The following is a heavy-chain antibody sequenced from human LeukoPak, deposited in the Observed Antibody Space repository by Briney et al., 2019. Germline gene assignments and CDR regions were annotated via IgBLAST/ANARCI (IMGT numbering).Heavy chain of an antibody. J-gene: IGHJ2*01. Sequence: PGGSLRLSCAASGFTFTDCAMHWVRQASGKGLEWVGRIRNKPNNYATAYAASVKGRFTISRDDSKNTAFLQMNSLETEDTAVYYCTRCPFGGNTSPYWYFDIWGRGTLVTVSS. CDR2: IRNKPNNYAT. CDR1: GFTFTDCA. CDR3: TRCPFGGNTSPYWYFDI. V-gene: IGHV3-73*01. D-gene: IGHD4-23*01.